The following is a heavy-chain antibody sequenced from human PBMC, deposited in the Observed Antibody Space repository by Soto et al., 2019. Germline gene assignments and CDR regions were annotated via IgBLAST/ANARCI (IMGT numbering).Heavy chain of an antibody. J-gene: IGHJ6*02. CDR2: TYYRSKWYN. Sequence: QTLSLTCAISGDSVSSNSSAWNWIRQSPSRGLEWLGRTYYRSKWYNDYAESVKSRITISPDTSKNQLSLQLKSVTPEDTAVYYCAGNHWELVVPYAVFRLDVWGQGTTVTVSS. CDR3: AGNHWELVVPYAVFRLDV. D-gene: IGHD2-2*01. V-gene: IGHV6-1*01. CDR1: GDSVSSNSSA.